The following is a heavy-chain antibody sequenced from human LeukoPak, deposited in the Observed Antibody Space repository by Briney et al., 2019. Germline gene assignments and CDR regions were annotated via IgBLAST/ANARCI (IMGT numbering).Heavy chain of an antibody. J-gene: IGHJ4*02. D-gene: IGHD4-17*01. V-gene: IGHV3-30*04. CDR3: ARGVIYTDYADYFDY. Sequence: GGSLRLSCAASGFTFSSYPVHWVRQAPGKGLEWVALISYDGGNKFYAESVRGRFTISRDNTKNTVYLQMNSLRVEDTAVYYCARGVIYTDYADYFDYWGQGTRVTVSS. CDR1: GFTFSSYP. CDR2: ISYDGGNK.